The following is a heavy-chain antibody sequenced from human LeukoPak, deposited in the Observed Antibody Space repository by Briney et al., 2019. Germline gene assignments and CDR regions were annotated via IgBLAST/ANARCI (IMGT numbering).Heavy chain of an antibody. V-gene: IGHV3-23*01. Sequence: QTGGSLRLTCAASGFTFSSYVMSWVRQAPGKGLEWVSGISGSGDRTHYADSVKGRFTISRDNSKNTLYMQMNSLRVEDTAVYYCAKDLRYNYDSSAYWGQGTLVTVSS. CDR2: ISGSGDRT. CDR3: AKDLRYNYDSSAY. CDR1: GFTFSSYV. J-gene: IGHJ4*02. D-gene: IGHD3-22*01.